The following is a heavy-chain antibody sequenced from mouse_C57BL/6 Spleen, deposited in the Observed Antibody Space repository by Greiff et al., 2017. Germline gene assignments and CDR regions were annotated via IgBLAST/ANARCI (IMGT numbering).Heavy chain of an antibody. CDR2: INPNNGGT. Sequence: EVQLQQSGPELVKPGASVKISCKASGYTFTDYYMNWVKQSHGKSLERIGDINPNNGGTSYNQKFKGKATLTVDKSSSTAYMELRSLTSEYSAVYYCARGWSIYYFDYWGQGTTLTVSS. CDR3: ARGWSIYYFDY. V-gene: IGHV1-26*01. CDR1: GYTFTDYY. D-gene: IGHD1-1*02. J-gene: IGHJ2*01.